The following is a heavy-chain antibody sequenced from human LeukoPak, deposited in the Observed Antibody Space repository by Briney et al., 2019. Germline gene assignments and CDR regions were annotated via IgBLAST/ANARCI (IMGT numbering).Heavy chain of an antibody. CDR1: GYSFASFW. D-gene: IGHD2-2*01. V-gene: IGHV5-51*01. J-gene: IGHJ5*02. CDR2: IYPADSDT. CDR3: ARQSAAAQYTNWFDP. Sequence: GESLKISCKGSGYSFASFWIGWVGQMPGKGLEWMGVIYPADSDTRYSPSFQGQVTISADKATSTAYLQWSTLKASDTAIYYCARQSAAAQYTNWFDPWGQGTLVTVSS.